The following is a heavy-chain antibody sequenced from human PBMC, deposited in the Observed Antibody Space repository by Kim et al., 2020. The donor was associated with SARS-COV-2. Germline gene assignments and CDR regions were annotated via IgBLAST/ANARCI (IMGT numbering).Heavy chain of an antibody. Sequence: GGSLRLSCSASGFTFSSYAMHWVRQAPGKGLEYVSAISSNGGSTYYADSVKGRFTISRDNSKNTLYLQMSSLRAEDTAVYYCVKGSVDTATVYWGQGTLVTVSS. D-gene: IGHD5-18*01. V-gene: IGHV3-64D*06. CDR1: GFTFSSYA. CDR3: VKGSVDTATVY. CDR2: ISSNGGST. J-gene: IGHJ4*02.